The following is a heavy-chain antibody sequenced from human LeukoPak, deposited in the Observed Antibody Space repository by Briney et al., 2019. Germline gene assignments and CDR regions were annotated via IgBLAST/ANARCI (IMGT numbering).Heavy chain of an antibody. J-gene: IGHJ4*02. V-gene: IGHV3-23*01. CDR1: GFTLSNYA. CDR2: ISYIDVET. D-gene: IGHD5-24*01. Sequence: PGGSLRLSCAASGFTLSNYAMNWVRQAPGKGLEWVSGISYIDVETYYADSVKGRFTISSDNSINTLYLQMDSLTVEDTAVYYCAKRTRDGFNTPIDFWGQGTLVTAS. CDR3: AKRTRDGFNTPIDF.